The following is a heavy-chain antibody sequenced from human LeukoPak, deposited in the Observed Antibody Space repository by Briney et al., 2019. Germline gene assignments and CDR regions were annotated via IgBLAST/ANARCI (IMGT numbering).Heavy chain of an antibody. CDR2: IYSGGST. V-gene: IGHV3-53*01. CDR3: AAGLFDWLPREYFQH. Sequence: GGSLRLSCAASGFTVSSNYMSWVRQAPGKGLEWVSVIYSGGSTYYADSVKGRFTISRDNSKNTLYLQMNSLRAEDTAVYYCAAGLFDWLPREYFQHWGQGTLVTVSS. CDR1: GFTVSSNY. D-gene: IGHD3-9*01. J-gene: IGHJ1*01.